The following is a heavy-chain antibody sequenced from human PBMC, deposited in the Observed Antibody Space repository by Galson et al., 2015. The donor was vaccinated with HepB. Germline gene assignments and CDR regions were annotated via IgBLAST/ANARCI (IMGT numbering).Heavy chain of an antibody. CDR2: INSDGSSI. J-gene: IGHJ4*02. D-gene: IGHD3-10*01. CDR1: GFTFSTYW. CDR3: ASDYVGDY. Sequence: SLRLSCAASGFTFSTYWMHWVRQAPGKGLVWVSRINSDGSSITYADSMKGRFTISRDNAKNTLYLQMNSLRAEDTAVYYCASDYVGDYWGQGTLVTVSS. V-gene: IGHV3-74*01.